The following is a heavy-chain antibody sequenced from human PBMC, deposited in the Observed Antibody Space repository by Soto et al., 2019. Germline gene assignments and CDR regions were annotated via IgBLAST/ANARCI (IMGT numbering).Heavy chain of an antibody. CDR3: AKDRTRFMAWPHFFHGMDV. V-gene: IGHV3-30*18. CDR2: TSYDGTAK. Sequence: QVQLEQSGGGVVQPGRSLRLSCVASEITFNNYGTHWVRQAPGKGLEWVAVTSYDGTAKYYSDSVKGRFTISRDNSQNMVYLQMDSLRPEDTAVYNCAKDRTRFMAWPHFFHGMDVWGQGTTVTVSS. CDR1: EITFNNYG. J-gene: IGHJ6*02. D-gene: IGHD3-3*01.